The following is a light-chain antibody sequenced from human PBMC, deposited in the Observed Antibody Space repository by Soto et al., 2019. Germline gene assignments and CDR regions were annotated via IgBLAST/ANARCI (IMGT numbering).Light chain of an antibody. J-gene: IGLJ2*01. CDR2: DDT. Sequence: QLVLTQPPSVSGAPGQRVTISCAGSSYNIGAGYDVNWYQQFPGTAPKLLIYDDTNRPSGVPDRFSGSKSATSASLAITGLQAEDEANYYCQSSDSSLSGSVVFGGGTKVTVL. CDR3: QSSDSSLSGSVV. CDR1: SYNIGAGYD. V-gene: IGLV1-40*01.